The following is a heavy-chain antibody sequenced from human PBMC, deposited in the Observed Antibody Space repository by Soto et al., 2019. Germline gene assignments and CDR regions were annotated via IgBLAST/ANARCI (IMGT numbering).Heavy chain of an antibody. CDR2: IYSSGTT. D-gene: IGHD3-3*01. CDR1: GGSIRSYY. Sequence: SETLSLTCSVSGGSIRSYYWSWIRQPPGKGLEWIGYIYSSGTTNYNPSLQSRVTISGDTSKKQISLNLRSVTAADTAVYYCARSAVTISRTLIRGEALDILGQGTKV. CDR3: ARSAVTISRTLIRGEALDI. J-gene: IGHJ3*02. V-gene: IGHV4-59*01.